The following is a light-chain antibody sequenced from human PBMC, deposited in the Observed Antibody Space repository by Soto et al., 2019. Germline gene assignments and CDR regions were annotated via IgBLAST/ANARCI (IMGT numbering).Light chain of an antibody. CDR3: QQRSDWTRT. CDR1: QSIGTY. CDR2: HAS. V-gene: IGKV3-11*01. J-gene: IGKJ1*01. Sequence: EIVLTQSPVTLSLSPGERATLSCRASQSIGTYLAWYQQKPDQAPRLLIYHASNRATGIPARFSGSGSGTDFTLTLSSLEPEDFAVYYCQQRSDWTRTFGQGTKVEVK.